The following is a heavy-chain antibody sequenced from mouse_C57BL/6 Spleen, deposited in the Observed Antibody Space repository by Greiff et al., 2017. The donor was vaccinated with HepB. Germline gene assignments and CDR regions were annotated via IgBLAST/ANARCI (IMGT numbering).Heavy chain of an antibody. CDR2: IWWDDDK. D-gene: IGHD2-5*01. V-gene: IGHV8-8*01. Sequence: LKESGPGILQPSQTLSLTCSFSGFSLSTFGMGVGWIRQPSGKGLEWLAHIWWDDDKYYKPALKSRLTISKDTSKNQVFLKIANVDTADTATYYCARMGTIVTTERVWYFDYWGKGTTLTVSS. J-gene: IGHJ2*01. CDR1: GFSLSTFGMG. CDR3: ARMGTIVTTERVWYFDY.